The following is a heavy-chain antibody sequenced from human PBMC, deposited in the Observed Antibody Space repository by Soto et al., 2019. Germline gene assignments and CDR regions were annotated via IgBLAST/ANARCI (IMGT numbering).Heavy chain of an antibody. J-gene: IGHJ4*02. D-gene: IGHD5-18*01. V-gene: IGHV3-23*01. CDR1: GFTFSTYA. CDR2: ISASGGST. CDR3: ARARSDTALPNDY. Sequence: GGSLRLSCAASGFTFSTYAMSWVRQAPGKGLEWVSGISASGGSTYYTNSMKGRFTISRDNSKNTLYLQVNSLRAEDTAVYYCARARSDTALPNDYWVQGTPVTVSS.